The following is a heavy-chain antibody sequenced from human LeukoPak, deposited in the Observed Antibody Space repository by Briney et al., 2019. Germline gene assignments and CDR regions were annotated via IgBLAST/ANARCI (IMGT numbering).Heavy chain of an antibody. CDR3: AKDSVGYDFWSGYSHFDY. J-gene: IGHJ4*02. CDR2: IWYDGSNK. D-gene: IGHD3-3*01. Sequence: GSLRLSCAASGFTFSSYGMHWVRQAPGKGLEWVAVIWYDGSNKYYADSVKGRFTISRDNSKNTLYLQMNSLRAEDTAVYYCAKDSVGYDFWSGYSHFDYWGQGTLVTVSS. V-gene: IGHV3-33*06. CDR1: GFTFSSYG.